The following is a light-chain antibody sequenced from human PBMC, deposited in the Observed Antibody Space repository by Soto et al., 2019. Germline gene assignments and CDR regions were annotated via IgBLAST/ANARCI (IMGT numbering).Light chain of an antibody. CDR2: AAS. CDR1: QSISTY. V-gene: IGKV1-39*01. Sequence: DIQMTQSPSSLSASVGDRVTITCRASQSISTYLNWYQQKPGKAPELMIFAASSLQSGVPSRFSGSGSGTDSTLTISSLQPEDFATYYCQQSYSTPPTFGGGTKVEIK. CDR3: QQSYSTPPT. J-gene: IGKJ4*01.